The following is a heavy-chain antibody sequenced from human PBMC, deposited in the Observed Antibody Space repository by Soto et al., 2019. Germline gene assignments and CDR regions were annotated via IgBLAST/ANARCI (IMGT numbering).Heavy chain of an antibody. Sequence: GGSLRLSCAASVFTFSSYEMNWVRQAPGKGLEWVSYISSSGSTIYYADSVKGRFTISRDNAKNSLYLQMNSLRAEDTAVYYCARDSFWTRSFDYWGQGTLVTVSS. V-gene: IGHV3-48*03. CDR2: ISSSGSTI. CDR3: ARDSFWTRSFDY. CDR1: VFTFSSYE. D-gene: IGHD3-3*01. J-gene: IGHJ4*02.